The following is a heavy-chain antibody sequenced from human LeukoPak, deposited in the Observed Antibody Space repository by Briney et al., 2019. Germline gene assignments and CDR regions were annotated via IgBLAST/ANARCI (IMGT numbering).Heavy chain of an antibody. Sequence: GGSLRLSRAASRFTLSNYWMSWVRQAPGKGLEWVANIKQDGSETYYVDSVKGRFTISRDNAKDSLSLQMNSLRAEDTAVYYCARQRGSGCLDYWGQGTLVTVSS. D-gene: IGHD6-19*01. CDR1: RFTLSNYW. J-gene: IGHJ4*02. CDR3: ARQRGSGCLDY. CDR2: IKQDGSET. V-gene: IGHV3-7*01.